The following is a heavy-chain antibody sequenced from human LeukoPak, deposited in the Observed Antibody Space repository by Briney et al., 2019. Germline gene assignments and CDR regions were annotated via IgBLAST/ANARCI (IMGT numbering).Heavy chain of an antibody. Sequence: SQTLSLTCAISGDSVSSNSVAWNWIRQSPSRGLEWLGRIYYRSKWFSDYAVSVKSRITINPDTSKNQFSLQLNSLTPDDTAVYYCAVERGSGFPFWGQGTMVTVSS. V-gene: IGHV6-1*01. J-gene: IGHJ3*01. CDR1: GDSVSSNSVA. CDR2: IYYRSKWFS. D-gene: IGHD6-19*01. CDR3: AVERGSGFPF.